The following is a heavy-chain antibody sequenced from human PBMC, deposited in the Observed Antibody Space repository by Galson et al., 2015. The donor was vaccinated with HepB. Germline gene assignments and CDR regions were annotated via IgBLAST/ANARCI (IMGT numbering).Heavy chain of an antibody. V-gene: IGHV1-46*01. CDR1: GYTFTSYY. CDR3: ARGTTSITGCVFDT. D-gene: IGHD1-20*01. J-gene: IGHJ3*02. Sequence: SCKASGYTFTSYYMHWVRQAPGQGLEWMGIINPSGRLTYAQKFQGRVTMTRDTSTSTVYMELSSLRSEDTAVLYCARGTTSITGCVFDTWGQGTMVTVSS. CDR2: INPSGRLT.